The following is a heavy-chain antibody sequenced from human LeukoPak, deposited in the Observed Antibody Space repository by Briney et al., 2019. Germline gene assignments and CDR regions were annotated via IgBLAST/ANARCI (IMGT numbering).Heavy chain of an antibody. CDR2: MNPNSGNT. D-gene: IGHD1-26*01. V-gene: IGHV1-8*02. Sequence: ASVKVSCKASGYTFTSYDINWVRQATGQGLEWMGWMNPNSGNTGYAQKFQGRVTMTRNTSISTAYMELSSLRSEDTAVYYCAIAPWDAVLYYYDFPVDVCGKGTTVTVSS. CDR1: GYTFTSYD. J-gene: IGHJ6*03. CDR3: AIAPWDAVLYYYDFPVDV.